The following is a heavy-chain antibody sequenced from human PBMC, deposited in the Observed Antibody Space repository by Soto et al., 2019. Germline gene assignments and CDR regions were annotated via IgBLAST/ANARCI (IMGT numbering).Heavy chain of an antibody. CDR1: GGSISSVGYY. CDR3: TRVSAMDYYYGMDX. J-gene: IGHJ6*02. CDR2: IYYSGST. Sequence: TLSLTCTVSGGSISSVGYYWSWIRQHPGKGLEWVGYIYYSGSTYYNPSLRSRVTISVDTPKNQFYLKLSSVTAAETAVYYCTRVSAMDYYYGMDXWGQGTTLTVS. D-gene: IGHD5-18*01. V-gene: IGHV4-31*03.